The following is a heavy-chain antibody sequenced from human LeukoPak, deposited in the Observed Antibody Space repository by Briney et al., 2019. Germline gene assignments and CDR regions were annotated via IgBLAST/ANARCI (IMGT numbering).Heavy chain of an antibody. CDR2: MYHSGNT. D-gene: IGHD1-1*01. Sequence: PSETLSLTCAVSGCSISSGYYWGWIRQPPGKGLEWIGNMYHSGNTFYNPSLKSRVTISVDTSKNQLSLKLSSVTAADTAVYYCARRIGTSYFDYWGQGTLVTVSS. CDR1: GCSISSGYY. V-gene: IGHV4-38-2*01. J-gene: IGHJ4*02. CDR3: ARRIGTSYFDY.